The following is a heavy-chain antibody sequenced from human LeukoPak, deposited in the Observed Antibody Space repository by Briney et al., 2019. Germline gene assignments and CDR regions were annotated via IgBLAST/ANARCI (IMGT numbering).Heavy chain of an antibody. Sequence: SETLSLTCTVSGGSITSSNYYWGWIRQPPGKGLEWIASIYYSGSTYYNPSLKSRVTISVDTSKNQFSLKLSSVTAADTAVYYCARDGHWGQGTLVTVSS. CDR3: ARDGH. V-gene: IGHV4-39*07. J-gene: IGHJ1*01. CDR2: IYYSGST. CDR1: GGSITSSNYY.